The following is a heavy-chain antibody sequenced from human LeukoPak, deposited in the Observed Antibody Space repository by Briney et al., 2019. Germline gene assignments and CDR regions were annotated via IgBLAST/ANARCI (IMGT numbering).Heavy chain of an antibody. Sequence: SVKVSCKASGGTFSSYAISWVRQAPGQGLEWMGRIIPIFGTANYAQKFQGRVTITTDESTSTAYMELSSLRSEDAAVYYCAEGWSSSSSFDYWGQGTLVTVSS. CDR1: GGTFSSYA. J-gene: IGHJ4*02. D-gene: IGHD6-6*01. CDR2: IIPIFGTA. CDR3: AEGWSSSSSFDY. V-gene: IGHV1-69*05.